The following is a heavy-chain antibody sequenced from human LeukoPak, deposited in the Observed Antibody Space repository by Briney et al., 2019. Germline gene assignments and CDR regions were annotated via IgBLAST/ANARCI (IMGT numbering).Heavy chain of an antibody. V-gene: IGHV1-69*04. CDR3: ARDPYYYDSSGYLPYYYYGMDV. CDR2: IIPILGIA. CDR1: GGTFSSYA. J-gene: IGHJ6*02. Sequence: SVKVSCKASGGTFSSYAISWVRQAPGQGLEWMGRIIPILGIANYAQKFQGRVTITADKSTSTAYMELSSLRSEDTAVYYCARDPYYYDSSGYLPYYYYGMDVWGQGTTVTVSS. D-gene: IGHD3-22*01.